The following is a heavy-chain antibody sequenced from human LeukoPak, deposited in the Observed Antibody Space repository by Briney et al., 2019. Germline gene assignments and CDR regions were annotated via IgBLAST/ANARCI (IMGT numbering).Heavy chain of an antibody. CDR3: ARAESYYDSSGYYAPPLFDI. Sequence: RASVKVSCKASGYTFTDYYMHWVRQAPGQGLEWMGWINPNSGGTNYAQKFQGRVTMTRDTSVSTAYMELSRLRSDDTAVYYCARAESYYDSSGYYAPPLFDIWGQGTMVTVSS. V-gene: IGHV1-2*02. J-gene: IGHJ3*02. D-gene: IGHD3-22*01. CDR1: GYTFTDYY. CDR2: INPNSGGT.